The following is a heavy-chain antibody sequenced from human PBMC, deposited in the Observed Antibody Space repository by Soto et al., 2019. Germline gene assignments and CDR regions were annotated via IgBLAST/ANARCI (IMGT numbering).Heavy chain of an antibody. V-gene: IGHV1-18*01. CDR1: GYTFTSYG. CDR3: ARVGYYDSSGNRSDFDY. D-gene: IGHD3-22*01. CDR2: ISAYNGNT. Sequence: QVQLVQSGAEVKKPGASVKVSCKASGYTFTSYGISWVRQAPGQGLEWMGWISAYNGNTNYAQKLQGRVTMTTDTASSTAYMALRSLRSDDTAVEYCARVGYYDSSGNRSDFDYWGQGSLVTVSS. J-gene: IGHJ4*02.